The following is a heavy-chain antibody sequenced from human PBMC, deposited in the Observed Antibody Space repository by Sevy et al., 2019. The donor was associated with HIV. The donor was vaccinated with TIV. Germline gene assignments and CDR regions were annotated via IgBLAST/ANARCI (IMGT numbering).Heavy chain of an antibody. J-gene: IGHJ4*02. D-gene: IGHD3-22*01. Sequence: GGSLRLSCAASGFTFDDYGMSWVRQAPGKGLEWVSGINWNGGSTGYADSVKGRFTISRDNAKNSLYLQMNSLRAEDTALYYCARTYDSSGYYSVPFDYWGQGTLVTVSS. CDR2: INWNGGST. V-gene: IGHV3-20*04. CDR1: GFTFDDYG. CDR3: ARTYDSSGYYSVPFDY.